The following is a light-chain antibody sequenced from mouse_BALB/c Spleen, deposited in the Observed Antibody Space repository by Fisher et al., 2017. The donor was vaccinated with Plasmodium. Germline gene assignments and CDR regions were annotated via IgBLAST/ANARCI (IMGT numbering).Light chain of an antibody. CDR1: QSLLDSDGKTY. V-gene: IGKV1-135*01. J-gene: IGKJ2*01. CDR3: RQGTHFPFT. Sequence: VLTQSPLTLSVTIGQPASISCKSSQSLLDSDGKTYLNWLLQRPGQSPKRLISLVSNLDSGVPDRFTGSGSGTDFTLKISRVEAEDLGLYYCRQGTHFPFTFGGGTKLEIK. CDR2: LVS.